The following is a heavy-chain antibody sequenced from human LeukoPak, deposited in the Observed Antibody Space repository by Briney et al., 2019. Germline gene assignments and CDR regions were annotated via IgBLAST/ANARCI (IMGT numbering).Heavy chain of an antibody. CDR3: ARLRRNGGSGGFYYYYDY. CDR1: GFTSTNFS. CDR2: INTVSTSI. J-gene: IGHJ4*02. D-gene: IGHD2-15*01. V-gene: IGHV3-21*01. Sequence: GGSLRLSCAASGFTSTNFSFNWVRQAPGKGLEWVSSINTVSTSIYYEDSVRGRFIISRDNAKNSVYLLMDSLRAEDTGVYYCARLRRNGGSGGFYYYYDYWGQGTLVTVSS.